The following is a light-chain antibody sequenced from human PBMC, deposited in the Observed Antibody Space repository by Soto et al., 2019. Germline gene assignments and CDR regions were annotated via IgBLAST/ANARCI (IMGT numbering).Light chain of an antibody. J-gene: IGKJ2*01. V-gene: IGKV3-15*01. CDR3: QQYNNWPPYT. CDR2: GAS. CDR1: QSLSSN. Sequence: EIVMTQSPATLSVSPGERASLSCRASQSLSSNLAWYQQKPGQAPRLLIYGASTRATGIPARFSGSGSGTEFTLTITSLQSEDFAGYYCQQYNNWPPYTFGQGTKLESK.